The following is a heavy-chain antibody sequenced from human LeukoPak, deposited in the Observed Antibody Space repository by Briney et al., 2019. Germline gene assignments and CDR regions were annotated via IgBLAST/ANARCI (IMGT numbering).Heavy chain of an antibody. D-gene: IGHD3-3*01. V-gene: IGHV3-30*02. CDR1: GFTFSSYG. J-gene: IGHJ3*02. Sequence: GGSLRLSCAASGFTFSSYGMHWVRQAPGKGLEWVAFIRYDGSNKYYADSVKGRFTISRDNAKNSLYLQMNSLRAEDTAVYYCASREWLLGNDAFDIWGQGTMVTVSS. CDR3: ASREWLLGNDAFDI. CDR2: IRYDGSNK.